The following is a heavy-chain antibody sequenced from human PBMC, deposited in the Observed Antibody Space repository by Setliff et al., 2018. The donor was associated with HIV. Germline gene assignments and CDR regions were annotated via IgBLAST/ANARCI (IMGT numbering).Heavy chain of an antibody. V-gene: IGHV4-61*02. J-gene: IGHJ4*02. CDR2: IYASGST. CDR1: GGSISSDDYS. Sequence: PSETLSLTCTVSGGSISSDDYSWNWIRQPAGKGLEWIGRIYASGSTNYNPSLRSRAAISVDSSKNQFSLRLSSVTAADTAVYYCGRENPGDYWGQGTLVTVSS. D-gene: IGHD3-10*01. CDR3: GRENPGDY.